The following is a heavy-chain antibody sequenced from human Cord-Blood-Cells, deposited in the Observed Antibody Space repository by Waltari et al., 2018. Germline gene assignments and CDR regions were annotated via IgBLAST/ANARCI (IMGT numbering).Heavy chain of an antibody. V-gene: IGHV3-53*01. CDR3: ARDTNGSGSDAFDI. Sequence: EVQLVESGGGLIQPGGSLRLSCAASGFTFSRNYMRWVRQAPGKGLEWVSIIYSGGSTYYADSVKGRFTISRDNSKNTLYLQMNSLRAEDTAVYYCARDTNGSGSDAFDIWGQGTMVTVSS. D-gene: IGHD3-10*01. CDR2: IYSGGST. J-gene: IGHJ3*02. CDR1: GFTFSRNY.